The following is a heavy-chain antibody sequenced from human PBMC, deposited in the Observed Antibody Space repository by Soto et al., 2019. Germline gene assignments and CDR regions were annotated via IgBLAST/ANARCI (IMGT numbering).Heavy chain of an antibody. Sequence: QVQLQESGPGLVKPSQTLSLTCTVSGGSISSGGYYWSWIRQHPGKGLEWIGYIYYSGSTYYNPSLKSRVTISVDTSKNQFSLKLSSVTAADTAVYYCARSTYYYDSSGYYSTPGSFDYWGQGTLVTVSS. V-gene: IGHV4-31*03. D-gene: IGHD3-22*01. CDR1: GGSISSGGYY. CDR2: IYYSGST. CDR3: ARSTYYYDSSGYYSTPGSFDY. J-gene: IGHJ4*02.